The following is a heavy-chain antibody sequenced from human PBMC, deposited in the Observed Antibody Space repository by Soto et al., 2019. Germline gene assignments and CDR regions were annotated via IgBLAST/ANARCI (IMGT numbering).Heavy chain of an antibody. D-gene: IGHD3-3*01. V-gene: IGHV1-69*06. CDR3: AKSKNDFWNAHYGMDV. J-gene: IGHJ6*01. CDR2: IIPLFGTR. CDR1: GGTFTSDA. Sequence: QVQLVQSGGEVRKPGSSVKVSCEASGGTFTSDALSWVRQAPGQGLEWMGGIIPLFGTRNYAHKFQGRLTIAAKKTTSTAYMELSSLRSEDTAIYYCAKSKNDFWNAHYGMDVWGQGTTVIVSS.